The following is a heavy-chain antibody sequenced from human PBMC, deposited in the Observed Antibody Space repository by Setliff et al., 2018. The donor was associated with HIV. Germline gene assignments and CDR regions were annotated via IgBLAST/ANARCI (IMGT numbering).Heavy chain of an antibody. CDR1: DDPISSYY. CDR2: LYVSGET. V-gene: IGHV4-4*07. Sequence: SETLSLTCYVTDDPISSYYWSWVRQPAGKGLEWIGRLYVSGETNYNPSLKSRVTMSLDTSKKHFSLKLKSVTAADTAVYYCALTGHRLLRGYMDVWGKGTTVTVSS. D-gene: IGHD2-15*01. CDR3: ALTGHRLLRGYMDV. J-gene: IGHJ6*03.